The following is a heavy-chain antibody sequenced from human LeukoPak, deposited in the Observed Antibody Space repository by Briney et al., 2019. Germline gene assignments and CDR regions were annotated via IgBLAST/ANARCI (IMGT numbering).Heavy chain of an antibody. Sequence: SETLSLTCTVSGGSISGYYWTWIRQPPGKGLEWIGYMYYNGNTNYNPSLKSRVTISVDTSKNQFSLRLSSVTAADTAVYYCARLQGGGSYRSFDYWGQGTLVTVSS. CDR1: GGSISGYY. D-gene: IGHD3-16*02. CDR2: MYYNGNT. CDR3: ARLQGGGSYRSFDY. J-gene: IGHJ4*02. V-gene: IGHV4-59*01.